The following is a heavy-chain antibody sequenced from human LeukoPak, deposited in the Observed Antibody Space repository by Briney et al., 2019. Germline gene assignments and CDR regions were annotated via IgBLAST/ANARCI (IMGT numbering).Heavy chain of an antibody. CDR1: GFTFSSYA. CDR3: AKDRGSGMPTNLDY. J-gene: IGHJ4*02. D-gene: IGHD5-24*01. Sequence: PGRSLRLSCAASGFTFSSYAMHWVRQAPGKGLEWVAVISYDGSNKYYADSVKGRFTISRDNSKNTLFLEMTGLRAEDTAVYYCAKDRGSGMPTNLDYWGQGTLVTVSS. CDR2: ISYDGSNK. V-gene: IGHV3-30*04.